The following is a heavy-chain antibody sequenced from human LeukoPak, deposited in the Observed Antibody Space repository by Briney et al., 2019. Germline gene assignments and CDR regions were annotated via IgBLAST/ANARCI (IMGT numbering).Heavy chain of an antibody. CDR2: IYYSGST. J-gene: IGHJ4*02. CDR1: GSSISSGGYY. D-gene: IGHD3-22*01. CDR3: ARGAGIVVVTSFDY. V-gene: IGHV4-30-4*01. Sequence: PSQTLSLTCTVSGSSISSGGYYWSWIRQPPGKGLEWIGYIYYSGSTYYNPSLKSRVTISVDTSKNQFSLKLSSVTAADTAVYYCARGAGIVVVTSFDYWGQGTLVTVSS.